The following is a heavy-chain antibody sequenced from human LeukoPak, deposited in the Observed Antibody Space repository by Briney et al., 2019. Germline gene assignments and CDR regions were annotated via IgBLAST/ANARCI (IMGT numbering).Heavy chain of an antibody. J-gene: IGHJ4*02. CDR3: ARADIGSRSEGEAY. V-gene: IGHV3-33*01. Sequence: GGSLRLSCAASGFTFSSYGMHWVRQAPGKGLEWVAVIWYDGSNKYYADSVKGRFTISRDNSKNTLYLQMNSLRAEDTAVYYCARADIGSRSEGEAYWGQGTLVTVSS. CDR1: GFTFSSYG. D-gene: IGHD3-10*01. CDR2: IWYDGSNK.